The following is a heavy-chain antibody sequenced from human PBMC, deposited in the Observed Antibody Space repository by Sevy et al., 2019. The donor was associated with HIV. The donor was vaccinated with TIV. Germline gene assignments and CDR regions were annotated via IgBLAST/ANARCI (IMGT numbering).Heavy chain of an antibody. CDR2: ISAYNGNT. Sequence: ASVKVSCKASGYTFTSYGISWVRQAPGQGLEWMGWISAYNGNTNYAQKLQGRVTMTTDTSTSTAYMELRGLRSDDTAVYYCARSQRPTIFGVVSRTDYYYYMDVWGKGTTVTVSS. J-gene: IGHJ6*03. D-gene: IGHD3-3*01. CDR1: GYTFTSYG. V-gene: IGHV1-18*01. CDR3: ARSQRPTIFGVVSRTDYYYYMDV.